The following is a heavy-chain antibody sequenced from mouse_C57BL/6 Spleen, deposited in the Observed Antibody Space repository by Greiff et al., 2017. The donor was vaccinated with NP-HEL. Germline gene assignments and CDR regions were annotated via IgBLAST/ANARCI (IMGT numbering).Heavy chain of an antibody. CDR3: ARDDGGYFDV. CDR1: GFTFSDFY. Sequence: EVKLVESGGGLVQSGRSLRLSCATSGFTFSDFYMEWVRQAPGKGLEWIAASRNKANDYTTEYSASVKGRFIVSRDTSQSILYLQMNALRAEDTAIYYCARDDGGYFDVWGTGTTVTVSS. V-gene: IGHV7-1*01. CDR2: SRNKANDYTT. J-gene: IGHJ1*03.